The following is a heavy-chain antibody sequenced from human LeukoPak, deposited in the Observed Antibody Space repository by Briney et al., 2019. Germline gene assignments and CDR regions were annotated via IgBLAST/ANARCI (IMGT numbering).Heavy chain of an antibody. Sequence: PSETLSLTCTVSGGSISSHYWSWIRQPPGKGLEWIGYLYDYGRTKHNPSLNSRLTLSADTSKNQYSLRLSSVTAADPAVYFCATIKRGNIFGYFDFWGQGILVAVSS. CDR1: GGSISSHY. CDR2: LYDYGRT. J-gene: IGHJ4*02. V-gene: IGHV4-59*11. CDR3: ATIKRGNIFGYFDF. D-gene: IGHD5-18*01.